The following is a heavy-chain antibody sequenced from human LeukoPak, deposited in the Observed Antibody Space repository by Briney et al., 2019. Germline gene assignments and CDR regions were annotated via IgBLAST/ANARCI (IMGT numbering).Heavy chain of an antibody. J-gene: IGHJ3*02. V-gene: IGHV3-9*01. Sequence: GRSLRLSCAASGFTFDDYAMHWVRQAPGKGLEWVSGISWNSGSIGYADSVKGRFTISRDNAKNSLYLQMNSLRTEDTALYYCAKEYTAMAPGAFDIWGQGTMVTVSS. D-gene: IGHD5-18*01. CDR1: GFTFDDYA. CDR2: ISWNSGSI. CDR3: AKEYTAMAPGAFDI.